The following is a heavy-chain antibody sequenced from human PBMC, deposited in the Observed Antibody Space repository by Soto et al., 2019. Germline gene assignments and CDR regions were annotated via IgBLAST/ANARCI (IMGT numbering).Heavy chain of an antibody. CDR2: INHSGST. V-gene: IGHV4-34*01. D-gene: IGHD1-20*01. Sequence: PSETLSPTCAVYGGSFSGYYWSWIRQPPGKGLEWIGEINHSGSTNYNPSLKSRVTISVDTSKNQFSLKLSSVTAADTAVYYCARVWYNWNPFDYWGQGTLVTVSS. CDR3: ARVWYNWNPFDY. CDR1: GGSFSGYY. J-gene: IGHJ4*02.